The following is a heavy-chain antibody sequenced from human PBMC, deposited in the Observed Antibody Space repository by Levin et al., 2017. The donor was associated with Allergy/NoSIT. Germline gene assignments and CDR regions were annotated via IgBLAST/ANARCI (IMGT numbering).Heavy chain of an antibody. CDR2: ISAYNGNT. CDR1: GYTFTSYG. CDR3: ARKALGYCSGGSCSPDY. D-gene: IGHD2-15*01. Sequence: GESLKISCKASGYTFTSYGISWVRQAPGQGLEWMGWISAYNGNTNYAQKLQGRVTMTTDTSTSTAYMELRSLRSDDTAVYYCARKALGYCSGGSCSPDYWGQGTLVTVSS. V-gene: IGHV1-18*01. J-gene: IGHJ4*02.